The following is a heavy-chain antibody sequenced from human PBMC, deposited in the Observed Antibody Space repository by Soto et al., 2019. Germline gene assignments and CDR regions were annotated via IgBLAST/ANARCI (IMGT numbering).Heavy chain of an antibody. CDR2: IYWNDDK. CDR1: GFSLSTSGVG. Sequence: SGPTRVNHTQTLTLTGAFSGFSLSTSGVGVGWIRQPPGKALEWLALIYWNDDKRYSPSLKSRLTITKDTSKNQVVLTMTNMDPVDTATYYCAHSPDGSGLNWFDPWGQGTLVTVSS. D-gene: IGHD3-10*01. CDR3: AHSPDGSGLNWFDP. V-gene: IGHV2-5*01. J-gene: IGHJ5*02.